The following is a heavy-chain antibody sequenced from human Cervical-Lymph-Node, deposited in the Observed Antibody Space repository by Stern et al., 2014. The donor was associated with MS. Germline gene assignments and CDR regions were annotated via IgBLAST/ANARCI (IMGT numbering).Heavy chain of an antibody. V-gene: IGHV3-30*04. D-gene: IGHD2/OR15-2a*01. Sequence: VQLVESGGGVVHPGKSLRLSCVLSGFNFSHSALNWVRQAPGKGLEWIAGLSYPGKYNFDTDSVTGLISIARSNSIDTLYLQMSSLRFEDTALYYCFAFCDFWGQGTLVTVSS. CDR2: LSYPGKYN. CDR3: FAFCDF. CDR1: GFNFSHSA. J-gene: IGHJ4*02.